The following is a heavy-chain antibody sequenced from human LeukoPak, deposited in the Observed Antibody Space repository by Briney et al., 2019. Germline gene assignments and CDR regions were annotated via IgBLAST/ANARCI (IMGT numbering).Heavy chain of an antibody. CDR1: GFTFISYA. D-gene: IGHD3-16*02. CDR3: ARSPALSEGMDV. V-gene: IGHV3-64*01. J-gene: IGHJ6*02. Sequence: PGGSLRLSCAASGFTFISYAMPWVRQAPGKGLEYVSAISSNGGSTYYANSVKGRFTISRDNSKNTLYLQMGSLRAEDMAAYYCARSPALSEGMDVWGQGTTVTVSS. CDR2: ISSNGGST.